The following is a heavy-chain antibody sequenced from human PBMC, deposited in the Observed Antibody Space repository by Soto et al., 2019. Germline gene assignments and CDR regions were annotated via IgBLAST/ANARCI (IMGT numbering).Heavy chain of an antibody. CDR3: ARDQVSDY. CDR1: GVPFSSYI. Sequence: QPGWSLRLSCAASGVPFSSYIMNLVRQAPGKGLEWVSYISSSSSTIYYADSVKGRFTISRDNAKNSLYLQMNSLRAEDTAVYYCARDQVSDYWGQGTLVTVSS. J-gene: IGHJ4*02. CDR2: ISSSSSTI. V-gene: IGHV3-48*01.